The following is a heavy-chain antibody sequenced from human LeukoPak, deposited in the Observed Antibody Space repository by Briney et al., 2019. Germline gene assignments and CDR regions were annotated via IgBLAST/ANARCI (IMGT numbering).Heavy chain of an antibody. CDR3: ASGIVVVPAVTKFDY. CDR1: GGTFSNHA. CDR2: IIPIFGTA. D-gene: IGHD2-2*01. Sequence: ASVKVSCKASGGTFSNHAISWVRQAPGQGLEWMGGIIPIFGTANYAQKFQGRVTITADESTSTAYMELSSLRSEDTAVYYCASGIVVVPAVTKFDYWGQGTLVTVSS. V-gene: IGHV1-69*13. J-gene: IGHJ4*02.